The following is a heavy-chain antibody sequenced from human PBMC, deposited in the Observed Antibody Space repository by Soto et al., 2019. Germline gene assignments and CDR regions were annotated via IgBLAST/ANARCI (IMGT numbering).Heavy chain of an antibody. J-gene: IGHJ4*02. Sequence: ASVKVSCKASGYTFTSYGISWVRQAPGQGLEWMGWISAYNGNTNYAQKLQGRVTMTTDTSTSTAQLELRSLRSEDTAVYYCASAISRFCSGYCLQYWGQGTMVTVSS. V-gene: IGHV1-18*01. CDR2: ISAYNGNT. CDR3: ASAISRFCSGYCLQY. D-gene: IGHD3-3*01. CDR1: GYTFTSYG.